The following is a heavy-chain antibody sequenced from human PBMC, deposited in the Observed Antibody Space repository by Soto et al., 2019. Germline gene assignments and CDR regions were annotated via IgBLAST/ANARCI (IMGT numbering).Heavy chain of an antibody. CDR3: ARLCGGDCYSRDHLGVLDY. Sequence: PSETLSLTCTVSGGSISSGGYYWSWIRQHPGKGLEWIGYIYYSGSTYYNPSLKSRVTISVDTSKNQFSLKLSSVTAADTAVYYCARLCGGDCYSRDHLGVLDYWGQGTLVTVSS. V-gene: IGHV4-31*03. CDR1: GGSISSGGYY. CDR2: IYYSGST. J-gene: IGHJ4*02. D-gene: IGHD2-21*02.